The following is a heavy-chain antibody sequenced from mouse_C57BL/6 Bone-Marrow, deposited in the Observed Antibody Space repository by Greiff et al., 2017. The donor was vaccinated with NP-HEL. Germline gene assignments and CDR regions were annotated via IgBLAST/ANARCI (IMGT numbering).Heavy chain of an antibody. CDR2: ISSGSSTI. CDR3: ARPLYYGSTFDY. D-gene: IGHD1-1*01. CDR1: GFTFSDYG. V-gene: IGHV5-17*01. J-gene: IGHJ2*01. Sequence: EVKLMESGGGLVKPGGSLKLSCAASGFTFSDYGMHWVRQAPEKGLEWVAYISSGSSTISYADTVKGRFTISRDNAKNTLFLQMTSLRSEDTAMYYCARPLYYGSTFDYWGQGTTLTVSS.